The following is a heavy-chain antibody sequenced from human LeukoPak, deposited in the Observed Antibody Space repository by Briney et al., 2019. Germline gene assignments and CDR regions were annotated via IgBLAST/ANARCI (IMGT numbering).Heavy chain of an antibody. V-gene: IGHV4-39*01. CDR2: LDSSGRT. D-gene: IGHD4-23*01. J-gene: IGHJ6*03. CDR1: GGSISSRSDY. Sequence: SETLSLTCTVSGGSISSRSDYWGWIRQTPGKGLEWIGNLDSSGRTYYNPSLKSRVTISVGTSKNQFSLNLRSVTAADTAIYFCSRSHDYGGLYFYYYMDVWGKGTTVTVSS. CDR3: SRSHDYGGLYFYYYMDV.